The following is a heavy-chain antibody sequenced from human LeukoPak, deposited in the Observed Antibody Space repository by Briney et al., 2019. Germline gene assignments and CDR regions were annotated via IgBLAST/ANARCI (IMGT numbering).Heavy chain of an antibody. CDR2: IIPIFGTA. J-gene: IGHJ6*02. D-gene: IGHD3-10*01. V-gene: IGHV1-69*13. Sequence: LVKVSCKASGGTFSSYAISWVRQAPGQGLEWMGGIIPIFGTANYAQKFQGRVTITADESTSTAYMELSSLRSEDTAVYYCARDSGPEPDYYYYGMDVWGQGTTVTVSS. CDR1: GGTFSSYA. CDR3: ARDSGPEPDYYYYGMDV.